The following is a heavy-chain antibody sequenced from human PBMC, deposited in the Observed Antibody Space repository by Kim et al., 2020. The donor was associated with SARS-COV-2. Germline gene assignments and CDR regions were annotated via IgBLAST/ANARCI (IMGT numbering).Heavy chain of an antibody. CDR3: ARDPLGEGAPRPHWGYFDY. Sequence: ASVKVSCKASGYTFTSYYMHWVRQAPGQGLEWMGIINPSGGSTSYAQKFQGRVTMTRDTSTSTVYMELSSLRSEDTAVYYCARDPLGEGAPRPHWGYFDYWGQGTLVTVSS. CDR1: GYTFTSYY. J-gene: IGHJ4*02. CDR2: INPSGGST. D-gene: IGHD3-16*01. V-gene: IGHV1-46*01.